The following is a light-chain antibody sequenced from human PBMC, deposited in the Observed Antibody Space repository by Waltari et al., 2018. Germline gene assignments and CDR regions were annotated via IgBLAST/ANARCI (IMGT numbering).Light chain of an antibody. CDR3: QQYDNLPPLT. CDR2: DAS. J-gene: IGKJ4*01. Sequence: DIQMSQSPSSLSASVGDRVTITCQASQEISNYLNWYQQKPGKAHKLLIYDASNLETGVPSRFSGSGSGKDFTYTISSLQPEDIATYYCQQYDNLPPLTFGGGTKVEIK. CDR1: QEISNY. V-gene: IGKV1-33*01.